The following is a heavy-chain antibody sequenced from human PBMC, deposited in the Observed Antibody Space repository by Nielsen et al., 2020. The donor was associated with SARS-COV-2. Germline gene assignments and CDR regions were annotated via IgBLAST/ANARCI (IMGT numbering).Heavy chain of an antibody. D-gene: IGHD1-20*01. CDR2: LYYTGTS. J-gene: IGHJ4*02. Sequence: SETLSLTCSVSGVSVTSRAHYWGWIRQSPGKGLEWIGTLYYTGTSYLNPSLKSRVTMSVDTSKNHFSLKLTSVTAADTAVYYCARHEASYNWEYGRQIDYWGQGNLVTVSS. CDR1: GVSVTSRAHY. CDR3: ARHEASYNWEYGRQIDY. V-gene: IGHV4-39*01.